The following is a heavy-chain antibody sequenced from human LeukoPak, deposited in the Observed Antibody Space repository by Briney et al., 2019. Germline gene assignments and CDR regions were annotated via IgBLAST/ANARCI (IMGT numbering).Heavy chain of an antibody. V-gene: IGHV3-48*01. D-gene: IGHD3-22*01. CDR3: ARDRRKYNYDGSGYPPY. J-gene: IGHJ4*02. CDR2: ISSSSTTI. Sequence: GGSLRLSCAASGFTFSSYSMMWVRQAPGKGLEWVSYISSSSTTIYYADSVKGRFTISRDNAKNSVYLQMNSLRAEDTAVYYCARDRRKYNYDGSGYPPYWGQGTLVTVSS. CDR1: GFTFSSYS.